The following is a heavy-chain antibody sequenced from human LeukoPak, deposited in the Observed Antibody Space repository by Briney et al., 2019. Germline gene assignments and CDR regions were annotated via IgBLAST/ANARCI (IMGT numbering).Heavy chain of an antibody. Sequence: PGGSLRLSCEASGFTFHNHGMSWVRQAPGKGLEWISVISGSSMSTYYADSVKGRFTVSRDNSKNTVYLQMSSLRVEDTAVYYCARDPMTLVTSRSAVDGNPPEYWGLGTLVTVSS. CDR1: GFTFHNHG. D-gene: IGHD4-17*01. J-gene: IGHJ4*02. V-gene: IGHV3-23*01. CDR2: ISGSSMST. CDR3: ARDPMTLVTSRSAVDGNPPEY.